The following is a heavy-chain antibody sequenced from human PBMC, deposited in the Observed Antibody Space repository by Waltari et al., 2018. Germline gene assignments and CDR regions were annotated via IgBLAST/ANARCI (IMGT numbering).Heavy chain of an antibody. V-gene: IGHV4-61*02. J-gene: IGHJ3*01. CDR3: VGYSDTIGFRDGFRF. Sequence: QVQLQESGPGLVKPSETLSLTCAVSGVPISIGSYSWAWIRQPAGKGLEWIGRIYTSGSINYNPSLKSRVTISKDTSKNQFSLKLSSVSAADTAVYYCVGYSDTIGFRDGFRFWGQGTMVTVSS. D-gene: IGHD3-22*01. CDR1: GVPISIGSYS. CDR2: IYTSGSI.